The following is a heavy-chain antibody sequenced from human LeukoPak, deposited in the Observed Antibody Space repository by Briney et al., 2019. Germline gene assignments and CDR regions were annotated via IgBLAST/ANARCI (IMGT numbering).Heavy chain of an antibody. Sequence: PGGSLRLSCAASGFTFSSYEMNWVRQAPGKGLEWVSYISSSGSTIYYADSVKGRFTISSDTSRNTLYLQMNSLRAEDTAVYYCAREPLTGYYGFDYWGQGTLVTVSS. CDR1: GFTFSSYE. J-gene: IGHJ4*02. D-gene: IGHD3-9*01. CDR3: AREPLTGYYGFDY. CDR2: ISSSGSTI. V-gene: IGHV3-48*03.